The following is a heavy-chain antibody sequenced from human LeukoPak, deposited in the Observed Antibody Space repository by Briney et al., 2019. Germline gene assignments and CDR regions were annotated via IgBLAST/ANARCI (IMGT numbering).Heavy chain of an antibody. CDR1: GGSISSYY. V-gene: IGHV4-59*08. CDR3: ARHATGVYFVY. CDR2: IYYSGST. Sequence: SETLSLTCTVSGGSISSYYWSWIRQPPGNGLEWIGYIYYSGSTNYNPSLKSRVTISIDTSKNQFSLKLSSVTAADTAVYYCARHATGVYFVYWGQGSLVTVSS. J-gene: IGHJ4*02.